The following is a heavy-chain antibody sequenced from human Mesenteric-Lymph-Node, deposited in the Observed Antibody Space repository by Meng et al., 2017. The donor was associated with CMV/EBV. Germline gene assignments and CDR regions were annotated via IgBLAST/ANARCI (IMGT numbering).Heavy chain of an antibody. CDR3: ARNYYDSSGYYSFDY. J-gene: IGHJ4*02. CDR1: GSISSGGYY. Sequence: GSISSGGYYWSWIRQHPGKGLEWIGYIYYSESTSYNPSLKSRVTMSVDTSKNQFSLKLSSVTAADTAVYYCARNYYDSSGYYSFDYWGQGTLVTVSS. D-gene: IGHD3-22*01. V-gene: IGHV4-31*02. CDR2: IYYSEST.